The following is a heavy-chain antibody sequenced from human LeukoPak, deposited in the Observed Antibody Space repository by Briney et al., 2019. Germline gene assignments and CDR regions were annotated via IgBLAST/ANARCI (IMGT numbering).Heavy chain of an antibody. CDR3: ARGYSSGWYATDFDY. J-gene: IGHJ4*02. D-gene: IGHD6-19*01. CDR2: ISAYNGNT. V-gene: IGHV1-18*01. Sequence: ASVKVSCKASGYTFTSYGISWVRQAPGQGLEWMGWISAYNGNTNYAQKLQGRVTMTTDTSTSTAYVELRSLRSDDTAVYYCARGYSSGWYATDFDYWGQGTLVTVSS. CDR1: GYTFTSYG.